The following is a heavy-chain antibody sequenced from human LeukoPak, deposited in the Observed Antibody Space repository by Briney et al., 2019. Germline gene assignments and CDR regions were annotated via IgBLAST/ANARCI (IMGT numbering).Heavy chain of an antibody. D-gene: IGHD3-22*01. CDR2: IYHSGST. CDR1: GYSISGGYY. Sequence: PSETLSLTCAVSGYSISGGYYWGWIRQPPGKGLEWIGSIYHSGSTYYNPSLKSRVTISVDTSKNQFSLKLSSVTAADTAVYYCARGISRGYYDSSGYYWFDPWGQGTLVTVSS. V-gene: IGHV4-38-2*01. CDR3: ARGISRGYYDSSGYYWFDP. J-gene: IGHJ5*02.